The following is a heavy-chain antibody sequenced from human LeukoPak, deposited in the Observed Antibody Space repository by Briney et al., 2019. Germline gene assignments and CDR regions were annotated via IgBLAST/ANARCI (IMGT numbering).Heavy chain of an antibody. CDR3: VRAENGMDV. Sequence: PGGSLRLSCAASGFIFSSRYMCWVRQAPGKGLEWVSAIYSGVGTNYADSVKGRFTISRDNSTNTLYLQMNSLRAEDTAVYYCVRAENGMDVWGRGTAVTVS. J-gene: IGHJ6*02. CDR1: GFIFSSRY. V-gene: IGHV3-53*01. CDR2: IYSGVGT.